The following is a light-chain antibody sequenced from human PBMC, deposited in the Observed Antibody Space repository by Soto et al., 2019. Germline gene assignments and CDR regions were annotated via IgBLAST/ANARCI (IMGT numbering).Light chain of an antibody. CDR3: QQYNNWPT. CDR1: QSVSSSY. Sequence: EVVLTQSPGPLSLSPGERATLSCRSSQSVSSSYLAWYQQKPGQAHRLLIYGASTRATGIPARFSGSGSGTESTLTISSLQSEDFAVYYCQQYNNWPTLGQGTRLEI. V-gene: IGKV3-15*01. CDR2: GAS. J-gene: IGKJ5*01.